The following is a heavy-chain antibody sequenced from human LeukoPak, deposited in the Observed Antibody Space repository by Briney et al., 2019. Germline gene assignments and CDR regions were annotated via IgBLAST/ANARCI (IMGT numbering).Heavy chain of an antibody. D-gene: IGHD3-10*01. CDR1: GYSFTSYW. J-gene: IGHJ4*02. CDR3: ATSTVPTEGRLDY. Sequence: GESLKISCKGSGYSFTSYWIGWVRQMPGKGLGWMGITYPGDSDTRYRPSFQGQVTISADKSISTAYLQWSSLKASDTAMYYCATSTVPTEGRLDYWGQGTLVIVSS. V-gene: IGHV5-51*01. CDR2: TYPGDSDT.